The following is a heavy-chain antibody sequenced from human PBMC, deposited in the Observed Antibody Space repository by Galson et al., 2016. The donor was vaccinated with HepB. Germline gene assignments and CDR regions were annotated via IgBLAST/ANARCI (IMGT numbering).Heavy chain of an antibody. J-gene: IGHJ4*02. D-gene: IGHD5/OR15-5a*01. Sequence: SLRLSCAASGFTFDDYTLHWVRQAPGKGLEWVSLITWDGGATYSADSVKGRFTISRDNSKNSLFLQMNSLRAEDSALYYCAKAHVYNYIDCWGQGTLVTVSS. CDR3: AKAHVYNYIDC. V-gene: IGHV3-43*01. CDR2: ITWDGGAT. CDR1: GFTFDDYT.